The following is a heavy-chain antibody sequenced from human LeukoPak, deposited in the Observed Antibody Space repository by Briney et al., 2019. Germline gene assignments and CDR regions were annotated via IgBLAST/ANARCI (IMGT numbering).Heavy chain of an antibody. V-gene: IGHV3-74*01. J-gene: IGHJ4*02. CDR3: ARVRVSSGYYIDY. CDR1: GFTFSSYA. Sequence: GRSLRLSCAASGFTFSSYAMHWVRQAPGKGLVWVSRINNDGSTTTYADSVKGRFTMSRDNAKNTLYLQMNSLRAEDTAAYYCARVRVSSGYYIDYWGQGTLVTVSS. CDR2: INNDGSTT. D-gene: IGHD3-22*01.